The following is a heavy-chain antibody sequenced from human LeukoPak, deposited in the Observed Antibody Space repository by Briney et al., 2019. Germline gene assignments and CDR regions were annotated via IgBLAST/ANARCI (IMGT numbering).Heavy chain of an antibody. CDR2: IIPILGIA. CDR3: AREPFPYCSSTSCYSLYYMDV. J-gene: IGHJ6*03. D-gene: IGHD2-2*01. CDR1: GGTFSSYA. Sequence: SVKVSCKASGGTFSSYAISWVRQAPGQGLEWMGRIIPILGIANYAQKFQGRVTITADKSTSTAYMELSSLRSEDTAVYYCAREPFPYCSSTSCYSLYYMDVWGKGTTVTVSS. V-gene: IGHV1-69*04.